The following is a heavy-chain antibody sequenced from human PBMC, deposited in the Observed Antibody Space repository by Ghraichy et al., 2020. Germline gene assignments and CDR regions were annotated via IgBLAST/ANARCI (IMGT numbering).Heavy chain of an antibody. CDR1: GFTFTTNA. Sequence: GGSLRLSCAASGFTFTTNAMTWVRQAPGKGLEWVSTITGSGYNTFYADSVKGRFRISRDNSKNALSLQMNSLRADDTALYYCAKVSDFWTGYYESRGQGTLVTVSS. CDR2: ITGSGYNT. CDR3: AKVSDFWTGYYES. J-gene: IGHJ4*02. D-gene: IGHD3/OR15-3a*01. V-gene: IGHV3-23*01.